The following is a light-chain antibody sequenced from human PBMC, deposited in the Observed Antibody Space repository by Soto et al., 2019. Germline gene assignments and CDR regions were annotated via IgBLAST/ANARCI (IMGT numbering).Light chain of an antibody. CDR1: QSISNY. CDR2: AAS. Sequence: DIQMTQSPSSLSESVGERVTITCRASQSISNYLNWYQQKPGKAPKLLIYAASSLQSGVPSRFSGSGSGTDFTLTISSLQPEDFATYYCHQSYNTPLTFGGGTKVEIK. CDR3: HQSYNTPLT. V-gene: IGKV1-39*01. J-gene: IGKJ4*01.